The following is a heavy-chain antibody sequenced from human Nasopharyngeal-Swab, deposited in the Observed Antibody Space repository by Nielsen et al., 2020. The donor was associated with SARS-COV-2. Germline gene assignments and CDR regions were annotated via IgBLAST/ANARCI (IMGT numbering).Heavy chain of an antibody. D-gene: IGHD5-12*01. J-gene: IGHJ6*02. Sequence: GESLKISCKGPGYSFTSYWIAWVRQMPGKGLEWMGIIYPRDSDTRYNPSFQAQVTISADKSISTAYLQWSSLKASDTAMYYCVRPEGVATSFKYYFQYGMDVWGQGTMVTVPS. CDR2: IYPRDSDT. CDR1: GYSFTSYW. V-gene: IGHV5-51*01. CDR3: VRPEGVATSFKYYFQYGMDV.